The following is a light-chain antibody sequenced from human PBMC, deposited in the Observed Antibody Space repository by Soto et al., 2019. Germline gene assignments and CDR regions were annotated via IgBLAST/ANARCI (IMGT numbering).Light chain of an antibody. CDR2: DVS. V-gene: IGLV2-11*01. CDR1: SSDVGSYNY. J-gene: IGLJ1*01. Sequence: QSVLTQPRSVSGSPGQSVTIFCTGTSSDVGSYNYVPWYQQHPGKAPKLMISDVSKRPSGVPDRFSGSKSGNTASLTDFGLQADDEADYYCCSYAGSNYVFGTGTKVTVL. CDR3: CSYAGSNYV.